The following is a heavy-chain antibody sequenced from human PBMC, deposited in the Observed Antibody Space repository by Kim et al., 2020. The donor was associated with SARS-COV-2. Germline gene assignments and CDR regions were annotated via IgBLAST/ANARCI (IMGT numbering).Heavy chain of an antibody. Sequence: GGSLRLSCAASGFTFSSYWMSWVRQAPGKGLEWVANIKQDGSEKYYVDSVKGRFTISRDNAKNSLYLQMNSLRAEDTAVYYCARDQSRLTVFGVVINYYYMDVWGKGTTVTVSS. CDR2: IKQDGSEK. V-gene: IGHV3-7*01. CDR1: GFTFSSYW. J-gene: IGHJ6*03. CDR3: ARDQSRLTVFGVVINYYYMDV. D-gene: IGHD3-3*01.